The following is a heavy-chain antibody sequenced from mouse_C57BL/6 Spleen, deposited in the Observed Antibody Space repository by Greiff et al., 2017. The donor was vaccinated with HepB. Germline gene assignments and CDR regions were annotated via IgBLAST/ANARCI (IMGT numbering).Heavy chain of an antibody. J-gene: IGHJ3*01. D-gene: IGHD2-10*01. V-gene: IGHV1-26*01. CDR1: GYTFTDYY. CDR2: INPNNGGT. Sequence: VQLKQSGPELVKPGASVKISCKASGYTFTDYYMNWVKQSHGKSLEWIGDINPNNGGTSYNQKFKGKATLTVDKSSSTAYMELRSLTSEDSAVYYCARSEGAYQAWFAYWGQGTLVTVSA. CDR3: ARSEGAYQAWFAY.